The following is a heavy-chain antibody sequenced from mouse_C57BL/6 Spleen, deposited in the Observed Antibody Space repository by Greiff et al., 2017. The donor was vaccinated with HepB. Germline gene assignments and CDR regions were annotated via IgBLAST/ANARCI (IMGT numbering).Heavy chain of an antibody. CDR3: ARRGVTGTGFDY. Sequence: QVQLQQPGAELVKPGASVKLSCKASGYNFTSYWMQWVKQRPGQGLEWIGEIDPSDSYTNYNQKFKGKATLTVDTSSSTAYMQLSSLTSEDSAVYYCARRGVTGTGFDYWGQGTTLTVSS. J-gene: IGHJ2*01. CDR2: IDPSDSYT. CDR1: GYNFTSYW. D-gene: IGHD4-1*01. V-gene: IGHV1-50*01.